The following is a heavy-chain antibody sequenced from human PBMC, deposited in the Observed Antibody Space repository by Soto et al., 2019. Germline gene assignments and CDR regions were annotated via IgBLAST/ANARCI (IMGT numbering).Heavy chain of an antibody. CDR1: GFTFSSYA. CDR2: ISGGGGST. Sequence: GGSLRLSCAASGFTFSSYAMSWVRQAPGKGLEWVSAISGGGGSTYDADSVKGRFTISRDNSKNTLYLQMNSLRAEDTAVYYGAKEGAAATPEGYYYYGMDVWGQGTTVTVSS. J-gene: IGHJ6*02. CDR3: AKEGAAATPEGYYYYGMDV. D-gene: IGHD2-15*01. V-gene: IGHV3-23*01.